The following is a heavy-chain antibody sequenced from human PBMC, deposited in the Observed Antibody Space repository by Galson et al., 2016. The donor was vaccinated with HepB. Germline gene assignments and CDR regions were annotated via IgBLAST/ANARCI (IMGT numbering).Heavy chain of an antibody. D-gene: IGHD4-23*01. J-gene: IGHJ5*02. CDR2: LSGTGGDT. CDR1: GFVFRMYP. V-gene: IGHV3-23*01. Sequence: LRLSCAASGFVFRMYPMSWVRQAPGKGLEWVSALSGTGGDTYYADSVKGRFTISRDNSKNTLCLQKTSLRDEDTATYYCAKDLTVAAWGDPWGQGTLVTVSS. CDR3: AKDLTVAAWGDP.